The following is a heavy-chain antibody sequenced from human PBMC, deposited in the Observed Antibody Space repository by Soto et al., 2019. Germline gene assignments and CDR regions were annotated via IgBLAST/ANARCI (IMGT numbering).Heavy chain of an antibody. J-gene: IGHJ5*02. Sequence: SETLSLTCTVSGGSISSYYWSWIRPPPGKGLEWIGYIYYSGSTNYNPSLKSRVTISVDTSKNQFSLKLSSVTAADTALYYCTRVDTAMVTIWFDPWGQGTLVTVSS. CDR1: GGSISSYY. CDR3: TRVDTAMVTIWFDP. D-gene: IGHD5-18*01. CDR2: IYYSGST. V-gene: IGHV4-59*01.